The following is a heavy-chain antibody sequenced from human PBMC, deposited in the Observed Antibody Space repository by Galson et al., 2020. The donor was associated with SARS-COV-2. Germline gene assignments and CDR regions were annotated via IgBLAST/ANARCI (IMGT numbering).Heavy chain of an antibody. Sequence: GGSLRLSCAASGFPFSTYTIYWVRQAPGKGLEWVSAISGSGGYTYYADSVKGRFTISRDNSKNTLYLQMNSLRAEETAVYYCAKDSSPITMIEPVYWGHGTLVTVSS. CDR2: ISGSGGYT. D-gene: IGHD3-22*01. J-gene: IGHJ4*01. CDR3: AKDSSPITMIEPVY. CDR1: GFPFSTYT. V-gene: IGHV3-23*01.